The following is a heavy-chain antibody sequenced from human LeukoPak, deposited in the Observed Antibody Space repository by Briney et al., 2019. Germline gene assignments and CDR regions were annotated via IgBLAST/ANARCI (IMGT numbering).Heavy chain of an antibody. V-gene: IGHV3-74*01. CDR3: AKDRSGSLDY. D-gene: IGHD1-26*01. CDR2: INSDGRST. J-gene: IGHJ4*02. CDR1: GFSFSSDL. Sequence: GGSLRLSCSASGFSFSSDLMHWVRQAPGKGLVWVSHINSDGRSTRYADSVKGRFTISRDNAKNTLYLQMNSLRAEDTAVYYCAKDRSGSLDYWGQGTLVTVSS.